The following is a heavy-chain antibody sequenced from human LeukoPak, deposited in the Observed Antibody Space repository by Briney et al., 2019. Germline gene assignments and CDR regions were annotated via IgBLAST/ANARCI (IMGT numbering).Heavy chain of an antibody. D-gene: IGHD6-6*01. CDR3: ARDGVSSSPDFDY. CDR1: GFTFGGYW. CDR2: IKYDGSDK. Sequence: GGSLRLSCGASGFTFGGYWMYWVRQAPGKGLEGVANIKYDGSDKNYVDSVKGRFTISRDNAKNSLYLQMNSLRAEDTAVYYCARDGVSSSPDFDYWGQGTLVTVSS. V-gene: IGHV3-7*01. J-gene: IGHJ4*02.